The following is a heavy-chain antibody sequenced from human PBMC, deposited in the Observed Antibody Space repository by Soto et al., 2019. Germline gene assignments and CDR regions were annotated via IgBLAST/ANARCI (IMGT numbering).Heavy chain of an antibody. J-gene: IGHJ6*02. V-gene: IGHV1-69*13. D-gene: IGHD3-3*01. CDR2: IIPIFGTA. CDR3: ARDGKTYYDFWSGYYYYGMDV. Sequence: ASVKVSCKASGGTFSSYAISWVRQAPGQGLEWMGGIIPIFGTANYAQKFQGRVTITADESTSTAYMELSSLRSEDTAVYYCARDGKTYYDFWSGYYYYGMDVWGQGTTVTVSS. CDR1: GGTFSSYA.